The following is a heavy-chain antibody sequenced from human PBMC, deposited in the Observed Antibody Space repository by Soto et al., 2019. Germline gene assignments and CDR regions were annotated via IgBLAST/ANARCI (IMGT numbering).Heavy chain of an antibody. CDR2: ISYDGSNK. V-gene: IGHV3-30-3*01. Sequence: QVQLVESGGGVVQPGRSLRLSCAASGFTFSSYAMHWVRQAPGKGLEWVAVISYDGSNKYYADSVKGRFTISRDNSKNTLYLQMNSLRAEDTAMYYCARDTEGYFDWLSSLYFDLWGRGTLVTVSS. CDR1: GFTFSSYA. J-gene: IGHJ2*01. CDR3: ARDTEGYFDWLSSLYFDL. D-gene: IGHD3-9*01.